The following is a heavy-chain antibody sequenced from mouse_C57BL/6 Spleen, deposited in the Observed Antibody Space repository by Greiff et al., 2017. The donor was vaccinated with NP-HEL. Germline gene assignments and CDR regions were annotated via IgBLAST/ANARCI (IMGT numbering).Heavy chain of an antibody. D-gene: IGHD2-2*01. CDR1: GYTFTSYW. CDR3: ARGVNRGWFAY. Sequence: VQLQQPGAELVRPGTSVKLSCKASGYTFTSYWMHWVKQRPGQGLEWIGVIDPSDSYTNYNQKFKGKATLTVDTSSSTAYMQLSSLTSEDSAVYYCARGVNRGWFAYWGQGTLVTVSA. V-gene: IGHV1-59*01. CDR2: IDPSDSYT. J-gene: IGHJ3*01.